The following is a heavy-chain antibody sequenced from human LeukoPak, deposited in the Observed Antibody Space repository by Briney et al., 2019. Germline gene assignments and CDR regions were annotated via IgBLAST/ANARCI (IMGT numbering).Heavy chain of an antibody. CDR1: GFTFSSYS. Sequence: GGSLRLSCAASGFTFSSYSMSWVRQAPGKGLEWVSSISSSSTYIYYADTVKGRFTISRDNAKNSLYLQMNSLRVEDTAVYYCARDAPWEMAGKSPSDYWGQGTLVTVSS. CDR3: ARDAPWEMAGKSPSDY. V-gene: IGHV3-21*01. D-gene: IGHD6-19*01. J-gene: IGHJ4*02. CDR2: ISSSSTYI.